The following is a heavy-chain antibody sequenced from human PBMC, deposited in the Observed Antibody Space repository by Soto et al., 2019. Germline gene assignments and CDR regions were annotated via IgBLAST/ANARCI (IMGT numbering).Heavy chain of an antibody. D-gene: IGHD3-16*01. CDR2: ISAYNGNT. J-gene: IGHJ4*02. Sequence: QVQLVQSGAEVKKPGASVKVSCKASGYTFTNFGISWVRQAPGQGLEWMGWISAYNGNTNYAQNFQGRVTMTTDTSRSTANRGLRSLRSDDRAGYFCARGGTPIAYWGQGALVTVSS. V-gene: IGHV1-18*01. CDR1: GYTFTNFG. CDR3: ARGGTPIAY.